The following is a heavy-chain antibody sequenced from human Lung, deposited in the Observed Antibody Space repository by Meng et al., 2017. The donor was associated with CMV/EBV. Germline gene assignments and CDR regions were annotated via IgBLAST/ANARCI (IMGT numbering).Heavy chain of an antibody. CDR1: GFTFSSFW. J-gene: IGHJ4*02. D-gene: IGHD3-3*01. CDR2: INEDGTTT. V-gene: IGHV3-74*01. Sequence: LXCAASGFTFSSFWVHWVRQVPGKGLVWVSRINEDGTTTNYADSVKGRFTISRDNARNTVYLQMNSLKVEDTAVYYCARDIGGVSGYWGQGTLVTVSS. CDR3: ARDIGGVSGY.